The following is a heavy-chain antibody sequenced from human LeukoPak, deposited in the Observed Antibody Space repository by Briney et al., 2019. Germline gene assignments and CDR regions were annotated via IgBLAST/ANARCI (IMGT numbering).Heavy chain of an antibody. Sequence: SGATLVKPTQICTLPYNLSEDSVTPAGMRVSGIRQPHVKAWEWLVRIDLYDDIFYTTYLRAKLSVSKDTSKNQLGLTISKMYPMPTATYYCASSSNSTSCLAYWGQGALVTVSS. CDR1: EDSVTPAGMR. V-gene: IGHV2-70*04. D-gene: IGHD2-15*01. CDR2: IDLYDDI. CDR3: ASSSNSTSCLAY. J-gene: IGHJ4*02.